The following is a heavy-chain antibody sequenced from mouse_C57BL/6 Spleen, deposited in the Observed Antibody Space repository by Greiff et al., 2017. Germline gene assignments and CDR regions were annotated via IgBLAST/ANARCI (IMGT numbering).Heavy chain of an antibody. CDR2: IYPGDGDT. CDR1: GYAFSSSW. J-gene: IGHJ2*01. Sequence: VQLQQSGPELVKPGASVKISCKASGYAFSSSWMNWVKQRPGKGLGWIGRIYPGDGDTNYNGKFKGKATLTADKSSSTAYMQLSSLTSEDSAVYFCARDYGSSAYFDYWGQGTTLTVSS. D-gene: IGHD1-1*01. CDR3: ARDYGSSAYFDY. V-gene: IGHV1-82*01.